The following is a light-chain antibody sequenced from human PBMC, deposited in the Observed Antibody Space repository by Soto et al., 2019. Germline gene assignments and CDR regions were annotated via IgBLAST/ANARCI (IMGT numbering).Light chain of an antibody. J-gene: IGLJ1*01. CDR1: SSDVGAYNY. CDR3: TSYAGTYSFFYV. CDR2: EVS. V-gene: IGLV2-8*01. Sequence: QSALTQPPSASGSPGQSVTISCTGTSSDVGAYNYVSWYQPLPGKAPKLIIYEVSKRPSGVPDRFSGSKSGNTASLTVSGLQADDEADYYCTSYAGTYSFFYVFGTGTKLTVL.